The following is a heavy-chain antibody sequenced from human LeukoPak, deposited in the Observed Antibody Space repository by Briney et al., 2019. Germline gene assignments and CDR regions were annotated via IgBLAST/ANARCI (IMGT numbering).Heavy chain of an antibody. J-gene: IGHJ5*01. V-gene: IGHV3-23*01. D-gene: IGHD1-14*01. CDR1: GFTFSTFA. CDR3: ARSYGTYNWFDS. Sequence: PGGSLRLSCAASGFTFSTFAMIWVRQPPGKGLEWVSSIFPSGGEIHYADSVRGRFTISRDNSKDTLYVQMNSLRAEDTAVYYCARSYGTYNWFDSWGQGTLVTVSS. CDR2: IFPSGGEI.